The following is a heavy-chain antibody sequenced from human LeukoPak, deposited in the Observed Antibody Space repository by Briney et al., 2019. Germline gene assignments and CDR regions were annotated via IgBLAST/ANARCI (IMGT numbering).Heavy chain of an antibody. CDR2: IYYSGST. Sequence: SETLSLTCTVSGGSISSGAYYWSWIRQPAGKGLEWIGYIYYSGSTNYNPSLKSRVTISVDTSKNQFSLKLSSVTAADTAVYHCASSRYDAFDIWGQGTMVTVSS. CDR1: GGSISSGAYY. V-gene: IGHV4-61*10. J-gene: IGHJ3*02. CDR3: ASSRYDAFDI. D-gene: IGHD6-25*01.